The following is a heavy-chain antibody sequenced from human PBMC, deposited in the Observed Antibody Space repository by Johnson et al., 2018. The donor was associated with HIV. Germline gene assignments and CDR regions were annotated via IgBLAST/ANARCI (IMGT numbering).Heavy chain of an antibody. V-gene: IGHV3-43*01. CDR2: ISWDGGST. Sequence: QLVESGGVVVQPGGSLRLSCAASGFTFDDYTMHWVRQAPGKGLEWVYLISWDGGSTYYADSVKGRFTISRDNSKNTLYLQMNSLRAEDTAVYYCAKLLLEMATIQAFDIWGQGTMVTVSS. J-gene: IGHJ3*02. D-gene: IGHD5-24*01. CDR3: AKLLLEMATIQAFDI. CDR1: GFTFDDYT.